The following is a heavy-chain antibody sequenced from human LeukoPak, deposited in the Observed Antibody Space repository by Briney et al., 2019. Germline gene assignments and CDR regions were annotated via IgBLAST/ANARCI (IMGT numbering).Heavy chain of an antibody. J-gene: IGHJ5*02. Sequence: GASVKVSCKASGYTFTSYGISWVRQAPGQGLEWMGWISAYNGNANYAQKLQGRVTMTTDTSTSTAYMELRSLRSDDTAVYYCAREIVATITNWFDPWGQGTLVTVSS. CDR2: ISAYNGNA. CDR1: GYTFTSYG. V-gene: IGHV1-18*01. D-gene: IGHD5-12*01. CDR3: AREIVATITNWFDP.